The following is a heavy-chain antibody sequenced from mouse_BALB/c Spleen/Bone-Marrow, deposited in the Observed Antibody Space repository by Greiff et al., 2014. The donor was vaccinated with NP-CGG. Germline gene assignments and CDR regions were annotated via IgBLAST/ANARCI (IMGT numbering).Heavy chain of an antibody. V-gene: IGHV1-7*01. J-gene: IGHJ3*01. CDR2: INPSTGYT. Sequence: VKLQESGAELAKPGASVEMSCKASGYTFTSYWMHWVKQRPGQGLEWIGYINPSTGYTEYNQKFKDKATLTADKSSSTAYMQLSSLTSEDSAVYCCAREGYYGSPFAYWGQGTLVTVSA. D-gene: IGHD1-1*01. CDR1: GYTFTSYW. CDR3: AREGYYGSPFAY.